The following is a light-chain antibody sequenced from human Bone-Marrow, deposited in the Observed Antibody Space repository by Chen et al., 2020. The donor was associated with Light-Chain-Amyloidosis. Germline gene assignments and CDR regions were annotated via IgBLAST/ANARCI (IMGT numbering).Light chain of an antibody. Sequence: QAVVSQEPSLPVSPGGAVTLTCGSSTGAVTGGLYPYWFQQKPGQAPRTLIYDTTNRHFWTPARFSGSLLGDKAALTLSGAQPEDEAHYFCFLSYPTGRVFGGGTKLTVL. J-gene: IGLJ3*02. CDR3: FLSYPTGRV. V-gene: IGLV7-46*01. CDR1: TGAVTGGLY. CDR2: DTT.